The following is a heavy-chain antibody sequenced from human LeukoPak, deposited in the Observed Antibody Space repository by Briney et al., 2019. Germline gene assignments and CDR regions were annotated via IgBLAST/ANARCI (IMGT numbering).Heavy chain of an antibody. D-gene: IGHD4-17*01. J-gene: IGHJ5*02. CDR2: IIPIFGTA. CDR3: ARDPQIGYGDYANWFDP. Sequence: SVKVSCKASGGTFSSYAISWVRQAPGQGLEWMGGIIPIFGTANYAQKFQGRVTITADESTSTAYMELSSLRSEDTAVYYCARDPQIGYGDYANWFDPWGQGTLVTVSS. CDR1: GGTFSSYA. V-gene: IGHV1-69*01.